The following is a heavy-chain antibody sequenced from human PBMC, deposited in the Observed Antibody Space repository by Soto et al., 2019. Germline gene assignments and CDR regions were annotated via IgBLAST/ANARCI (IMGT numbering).Heavy chain of an antibody. D-gene: IGHD6-6*01. V-gene: IGHV4-59*08. CDR1: GGSISSYY. CDR3: ARHSSSSPYYYYYMDV. J-gene: IGHJ6*03. CDR2: IYYSGST. Sequence: QVQLQESGPGLVKPSETLSLTSTVSGGSISSYYWSWIRQPPGKGLEWIGYIYYSGSTNYNPSLKRRVTISVDTSKDQFSLKLSSVTAADTAVYYCARHSSSSPYYYYYMDVWGKGTTVTVSS.